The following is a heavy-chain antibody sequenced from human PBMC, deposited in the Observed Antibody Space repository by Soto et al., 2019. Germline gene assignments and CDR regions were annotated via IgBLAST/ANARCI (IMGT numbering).Heavy chain of an antibody. D-gene: IGHD2-2*01. CDR2: INHSGST. Sequence: PSETLSLTCAVYGGSFSGYYWSWIRQPPGKGLEWIGEINHSGSTNYNPSLKSRVTISVDTSKNQFSLKLNSVTAADTAVYYCARTQYQLLWPHGYYYYMDVWGKGTTVTVSS. J-gene: IGHJ6*03. CDR1: GGSFSGYY. V-gene: IGHV4-34*01. CDR3: ARTQYQLLWPHGYYYYMDV.